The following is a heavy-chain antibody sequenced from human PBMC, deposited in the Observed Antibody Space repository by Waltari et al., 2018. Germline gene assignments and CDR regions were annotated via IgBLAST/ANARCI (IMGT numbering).Heavy chain of an antibody. V-gene: IGHV1-8*01. CDR3: SDSSGP. CDR1: GYSFTSYD. Sequence: VQLVQSGAEVKKPGASVKVSCEASGYSFTSYDVNWGRQATGQGLEWMGWINPHSGEVGYTQRFQGRIPMTRNTSINTVYMELSSLTADDTATYYCSDSSGPWGQGTLVTVSS. D-gene: IGHD3-22*01. J-gene: IGHJ5*02. CDR2: INPHSGEV.